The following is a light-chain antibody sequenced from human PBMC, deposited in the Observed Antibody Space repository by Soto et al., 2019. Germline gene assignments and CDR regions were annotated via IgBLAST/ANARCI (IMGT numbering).Light chain of an antibody. CDR1: QTISTL. CDR3: QQYSTYPWT. V-gene: IGKV1-5*03. J-gene: IGKJ1*01. CDR2: KAS. Sequence: DIQMTQSPSTLSASVGDRVTITCRASQTISTLLAWYQQRPGKAPNLLIYKASSLESGVPSRFSGSGSGTEFTLTISSLQPDDFATYFCQQYSTYPWTFGLGTKVDIK.